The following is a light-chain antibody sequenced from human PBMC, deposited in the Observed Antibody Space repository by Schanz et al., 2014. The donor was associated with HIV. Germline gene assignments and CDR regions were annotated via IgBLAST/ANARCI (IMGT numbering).Light chain of an antibody. V-gene: IGKV1-5*03. CDR2: EAS. CDR1: EGIGTW. CDR3: QQYTPSSRT. Sequence: DIQMTQSPSTLSASIGDRVTITCRASEGIGTWLAWYQQKPGKAPELLIYEASTLKSGVPLRFSGSGSGTEFALTISSLQPGDFATYYCQQYTPSSRTFGQGTTLEI. J-gene: IGKJ2*02.